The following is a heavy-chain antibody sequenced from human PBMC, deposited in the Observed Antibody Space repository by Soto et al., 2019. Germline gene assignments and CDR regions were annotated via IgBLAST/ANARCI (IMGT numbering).Heavy chain of an antibody. CDR2: IGGSGGGT. CDR3: AKDAPGSGWLSDY. CDR1: GFTFSIYA. V-gene: IGHV3-23*01. D-gene: IGHD3-22*01. Sequence: GGSLRLSCAASGFTFSIYAMSWVRQAPGKGLEWVSTIGGSGGGTSYADFVRGRFTISRDNSKNTLYLQMNSLRAEDTAVYYCAKDAPGSGWLSDYWGQGTLVTVSS. J-gene: IGHJ4*02.